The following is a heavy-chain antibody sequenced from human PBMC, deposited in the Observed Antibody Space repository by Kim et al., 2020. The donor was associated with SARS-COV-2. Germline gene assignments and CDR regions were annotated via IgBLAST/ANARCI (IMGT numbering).Heavy chain of an antibody. V-gene: IGHV3-23*01. CDR1: GFTFSSYA. CDR2: ISGSGGST. D-gene: IGHD3-10*01. CDR3: AKETYYYGSGGYSEDY. Sequence: GGSLRLSCAASGFTFSSYAMSWVRQAPGKGLEWVSAISGSGGSTYYADSVKGRFTISRDNSKNTLYLQMNSLRAEDTAVYYCAKETYYYGSGGYSEDYWGQGTLVTVSS. J-gene: IGHJ4*02.